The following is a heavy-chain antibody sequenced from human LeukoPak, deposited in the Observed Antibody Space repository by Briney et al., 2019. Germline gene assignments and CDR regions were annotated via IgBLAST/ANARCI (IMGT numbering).Heavy chain of an antibody. Sequence: GGSLRLSCAASGFTFSSYSMNWVRQAPGKGLEWVSYISSASSSIYYADSVKGRFTISRDNAKNSLFLQMNSLRAGDTAVYYCARALLGYCSSTSCPVFGYWGQGTLVTVSS. CDR1: GFTFSSYS. CDR3: ARALLGYCSSTSCPVFGY. J-gene: IGHJ4*02. CDR2: ISSASSSI. D-gene: IGHD2-2*01. V-gene: IGHV3-48*04.